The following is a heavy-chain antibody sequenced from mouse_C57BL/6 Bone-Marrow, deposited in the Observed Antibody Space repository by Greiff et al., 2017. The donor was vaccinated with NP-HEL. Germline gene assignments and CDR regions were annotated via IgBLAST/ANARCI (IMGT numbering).Heavy chain of an antibody. J-gene: IGHJ4*01. CDR2: ISSGGSYT. Sequence: EVQVVESGGDLVKPGGSLKLSCAASGFTFSSYGMSWVRQTPDKRLEWVATISSGGSYTYYPDSVKGRFTISRDNANNTLYLQMSSLKSEDAAMYYCASGGFLYAMDYWGKGTSVTVSS. V-gene: IGHV5-6*01. CDR1: GFTFSSYG. CDR3: ASGGFLYAMDY.